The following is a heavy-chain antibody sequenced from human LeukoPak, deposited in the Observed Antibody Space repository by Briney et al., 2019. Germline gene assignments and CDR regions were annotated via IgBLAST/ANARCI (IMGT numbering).Heavy chain of an antibody. J-gene: IGHJ1*01. CDR1: GGSFSGYY. V-gene: IGHV4-34*01. D-gene: IGHD3-16*02. CDR2: INHSGST. Sequence: PSEXLSLTCAVYGGSFSGYYWSWLRQPPGKGLEWIGEINHSGSTNYNPSLRRRGTISVDTSKNQYSLKLSSVTAADTAVYYCARSPYDYVWGSYRPTNFQHWGQGTLVTVSS. CDR3: ARSPYDYVWGSYRPTNFQH.